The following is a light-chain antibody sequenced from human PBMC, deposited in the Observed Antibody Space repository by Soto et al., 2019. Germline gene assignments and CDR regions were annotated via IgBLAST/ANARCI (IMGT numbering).Light chain of an antibody. V-gene: IGKV3D-20*02. Sequence: EIVLTQSPGTLSLSPGERATLSCRASQYVTSTYIAWCQQKPGQAPRLLIYDTSNRATGIPARFSGSGSGTDFTLTITSLEPEDFAIYYCHQRSDWPLTFGGGTKVDIK. J-gene: IGKJ4*01. CDR2: DTS. CDR1: QYVTSTY. CDR3: HQRSDWPLT.